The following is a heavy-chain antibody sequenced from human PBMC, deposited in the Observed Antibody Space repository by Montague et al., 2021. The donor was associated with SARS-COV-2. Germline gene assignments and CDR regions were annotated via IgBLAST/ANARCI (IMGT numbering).Heavy chain of an antibody. CDR3: ARAALPGRKNWFDP. CDR2: IYTSGGA. V-gene: IGHV4-61*02. CDR1: GGSISSGSYY. Sequence: TLSLTCSVSGGSISSGSYYWSWIRQLAGKGLEWIGRIYTSGGANYNPSLNSRVTISVDTSKNQFSLNLTSVTAADTAVYYCARAALPGRKNWFDPWGQGTLVTVSS. D-gene: IGHD2-2*01. J-gene: IGHJ5*02.